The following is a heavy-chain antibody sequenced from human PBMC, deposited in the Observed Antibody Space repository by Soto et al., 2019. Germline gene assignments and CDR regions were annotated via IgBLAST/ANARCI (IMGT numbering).Heavy chain of an antibody. CDR3: ATSDSRPNNRWSGFEF. V-gene: IGHV3-72*01. CDR1: GFTFSDHY. Sequence: EVQLVESGGGLVQPGGSLRVSCAASGFTFSDHYMEWVRQAPGKGLEWVGRIRNRIYSFTTEYAASVKDRFTISRDNSRNSLSLQMNSMKTEDTAVYYCATSDSRPNNRWSGFEFWGQGTLVSVSS. CDR2: IRNRIYSFTT. D-gene: IGHD4-4*01. J-gene: IGHJ4*01.